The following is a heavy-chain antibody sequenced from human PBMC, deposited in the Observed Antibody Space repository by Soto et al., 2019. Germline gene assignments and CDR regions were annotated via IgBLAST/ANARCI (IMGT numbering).Heavy chain of an antibody. CDR1: GGSLSSGAYY. J-gene: IGHJ4*02. V-gene: IGHV4-31*03. CDR2: IYYSGST. D-gene: IGHD3-22*01. CDR3: ARANYFESCGPFDY. Sequence: QVQLQESGPELVKPSQTLSLTCTVSGGSLSSGAYYWSWIRQHPGKGLEWIGYIYYSGSTYYNPSLESRVALSVDTSTKQFSLKVSSVTAADTAVYYCARANYFESCGPFDYWGPGTLVTVSS.